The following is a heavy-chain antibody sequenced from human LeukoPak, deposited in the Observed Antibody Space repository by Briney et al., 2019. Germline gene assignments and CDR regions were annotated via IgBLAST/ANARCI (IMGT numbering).Heavy chain of an antibody. D-gene: IGHD6-13*01. Sequence: GGSLRLSCAASGFTFSSYEMNWVRQAPGKGLEWVSYISSSGSTMYYADSVKGRFTISRDNAKNSLYLQMNSLRAEDTAVYYCARDSSSPYYYGMDVWGQGTTVTVSS. CDR3: ARDSSSPYYYGMDV. J-gene: IGHJ6*02. CDR2: ISSSGSTM. CDR1: GFTFSSYE. V-gene: IGHV3-48*03.